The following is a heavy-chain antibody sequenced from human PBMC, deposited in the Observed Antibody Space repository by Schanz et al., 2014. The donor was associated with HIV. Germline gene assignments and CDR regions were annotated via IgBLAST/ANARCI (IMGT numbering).Heavy chain of an antibody. V-gene: IGHV3-23*01. CDR2: ISESGGRT. D-gene: IGHD3-22*01. CDR3: AKPEYDSRGSSQSHFDY. J-gene: IGHJ4*02. Sequence: EVQLLDSGGGLVQPGGSLRLSCVASGFTFNNYAMKWVRQAPGKGLEWVSSISESGGRTYYADSVNGRFTISRDNSKNTLYLQMTTLRIDDTAVYYCAKPEYDSRGSSQSHFDYWGQGTLVTVSS. CDR1: GFTFNNYA.